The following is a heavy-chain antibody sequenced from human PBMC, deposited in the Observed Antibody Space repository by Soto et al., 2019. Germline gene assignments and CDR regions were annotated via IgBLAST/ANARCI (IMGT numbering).Heavy chain of an antibody. CDR1: GFTFSSYG. D-gene: IGHD3-10*01. J-gene: IGHJ4*02. Sequence: QVQLVESGGGVVKPGRSLRLSCAASGFTFSSYGMHWVRQAPGKGLEWVAVISYDGSNKYYADSVKGRFTISRDNSKNTLYLQMNSLRAEDTAVYYCAHLWTGYWGQGTLVTVSS. CDR3: AHLWTGY. V-gene: IGHV3-30*03. CDR2: ISYDGSNK.